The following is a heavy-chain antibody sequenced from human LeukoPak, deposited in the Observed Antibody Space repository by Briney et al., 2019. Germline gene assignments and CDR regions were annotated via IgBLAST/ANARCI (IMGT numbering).Heavy chain of an antibody. CDR1: GFTFSSYA. Sequence: GGSLRLSCAASGFTFSSYAMHWVRQAPGKGLEWVAVISYDGGNKYYADSVRGRFTIFRDNSKNTLNLEMNSLRVDDTAVYYCARTTLTSFNSFDIWGQGTMVTVSS. J-gene: IGHJ3*02. D-gene: IGHD4-17*01. CDR3: ARTTLTSFNSFDI. V-gene: IGHV3-30-3*01. CDR2: ISYDGGNK.